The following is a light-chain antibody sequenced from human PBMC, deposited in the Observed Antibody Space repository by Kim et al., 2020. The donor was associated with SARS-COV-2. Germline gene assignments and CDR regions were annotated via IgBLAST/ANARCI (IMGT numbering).Light chain of an antibody. V-gene: IGKV3-15*01. CDR3: QQYNNWPVT. Sequence: EIVMTQSPATLSVSPGERATLSCRASQSVSSNIAWYQQKPGQAPRILISGASTRATGIPARFSGSGSGTEFALTISSLQSEDFALYYCQQYNNWPVTFGPGTKVDIK. CDR2: GAS. CDR1: QSVSSN. J-gene: IGKJ3*01.